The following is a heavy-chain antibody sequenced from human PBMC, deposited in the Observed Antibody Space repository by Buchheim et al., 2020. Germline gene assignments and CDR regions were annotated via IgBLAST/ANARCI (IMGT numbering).Heavy chain of an antibody. V-gene: IGHV3-23*01. Sequence: EVQLLESGGGLVQLGGPLRLSCAVSGFTFSSNAMSWVRQAPGKGLEWVSSISKAGETTYYADSMKGRFTIPRDNSKNTLYLQINSLRPDDTAIYYCAKARQWLTDFDYWGQGTL. D-gene: IGHD6-19*01. CDR2: ISKAGETT. CDR3: AKARQWLTDFDY. CDR1: GFTFSSNA. J-gene: IGHJ4*02.